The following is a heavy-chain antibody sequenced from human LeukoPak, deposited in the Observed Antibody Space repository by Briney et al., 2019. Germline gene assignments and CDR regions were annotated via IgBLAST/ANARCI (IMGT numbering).Heavy chain of an antibody. D-gene: IGHD6-6*01. J-gene: IGHJ6*03. CDR2: IRYDGSNK. Sequence: GGSLRLSCAASGFTFSSYGMHWVRQAPGKGLEWVAFIRYDGSNKYYADSVKGRFTITRDNSKNTLYLQMNSLRAGDTAVYYCAIDLLSSCSSYYYYYYMDLWGKGTTDTVFS. CDR3: AIDLLSSCSSYYYYYYMDL. CDR1: GFTFSSYG. V-gene: IGHV3-30*02.